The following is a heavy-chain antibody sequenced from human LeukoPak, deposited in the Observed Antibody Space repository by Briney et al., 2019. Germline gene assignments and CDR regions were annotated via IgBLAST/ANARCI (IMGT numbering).Heavy chain of an antibody. Sequence: PGGSLRLSCVASGFTVSSNYMSWVRQAPGKGLEWVSVIYSGGSTYYADSVKGRFTISRDNSKNTLYLQMNSLRAEDTAVYYCARDPVYCSGGSCYSDYWGQGTLVTVSS. CDR3: ARDPVYCSGGSCYSDY. D-gene: IGHD2-15*01. J-gene: IGHJ4*02. V-gene: IGHV3-53*01. CDR2: IYSGGST. CDR1: GFTVSSNY.